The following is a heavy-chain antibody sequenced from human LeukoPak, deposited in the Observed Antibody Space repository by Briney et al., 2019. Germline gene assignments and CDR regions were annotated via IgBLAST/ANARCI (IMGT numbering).Heavy chain of an antibody. D-gene: IGHD1-20*01. CDR1: GFTFSSYG. Sequence: GGSLRLSCAASGFTFSSYGMHWVRQAPGKGLEWVSSISTSSTYIYYADSVKGRFTISRDNAKNSLYLQMNSLRAEDTAVYYCARDPPFIIGTTFFDYWGQGTLVTVSS. CDR2: ISTSSTYI. V-gene: IGHV3-21*01. CDR3: ARDPPFIIGTTFFDY. J-gene: IGHJ4*02.